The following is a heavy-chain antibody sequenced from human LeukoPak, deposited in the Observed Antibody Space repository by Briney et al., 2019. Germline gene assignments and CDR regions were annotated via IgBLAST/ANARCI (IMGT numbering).Heavy chain of an antibody. CDR2: ISSSSSYI. J-gene: IGHJ5*02. CDR3: ARAVLLWFGELSGWFDP. Sequence: GGSLRLSCAASGFTFSSYSMNWVRQAPGKGLEWVSSISSSSSYIYYADSVKGRFTISRDNAKNSLYLQMNSLRAEDTAVYYCARAVLLWFGELSGWFDPWGQGTLVTVSS. D-gene: IGHD3-10*01. CDR1: GFTFSSYS. V-gene: IGHV3-21*01.